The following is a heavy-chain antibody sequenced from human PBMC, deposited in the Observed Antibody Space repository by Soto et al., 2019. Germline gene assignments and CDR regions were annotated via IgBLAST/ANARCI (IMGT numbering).Heavy chain of an antibody. J-gene: IGHJ6*02. V-gene: IGHV4-30-2*01. CDR2: IYHSGST. D-gene: IGHD1-1*01. CDR3: ARQTTYLRYGMDV. Sequence: SETLSLTCAVSGGSISSGGYSWSWIRQPPGKGLEWIGYIYHSGSTYYNPSLKSRVTISVDRSKNQFSLKLSSVTAADTAVYYCARQTTYLRYGMDVWGQGTAVTVSS. CDR1: GGSISSGGYS.